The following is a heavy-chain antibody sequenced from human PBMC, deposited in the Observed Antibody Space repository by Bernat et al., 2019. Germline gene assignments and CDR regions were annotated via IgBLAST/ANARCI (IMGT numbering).Heavy chain of an antibody. CDR3: ARGGNYDYIWGSYRPAEYFQH. D-gene: IGHD3-16*02. CDR1: GFTFSSYW. J-gene: IGHJ1*01. V-gene: IGHV3-74*01. CDR2: INSDGSST. Sequence: EVQLVESGGGLVQPGGSLRLSCAASGFTFSSYWMHWVRQAPGKGLVWVSRINSDGSSTSYADSVKGRFTISRDNAKNTLYLQMNSLRAEDTAVYYCARGGNYDYIWGSYRPAEYFQHWGQGTMVTVSS.